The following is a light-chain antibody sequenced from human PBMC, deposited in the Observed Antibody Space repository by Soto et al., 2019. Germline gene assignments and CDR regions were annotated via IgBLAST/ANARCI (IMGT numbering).Light chain of an antibody. CDR3: QQYYGAWT. V-gene: IGKV1-5*03. CDR2: KAS. J-gene: IGKJ1*01. CDR1: QTINNW. Sequence: DFQMTQSPSTLSASVGDRVTITCRASQTINNWLAWYQQQSGKAPKLLIYKASSLESGVPLRFSGSGSGTEFTLTISSLQPDDSATYYCQQYYGAWTFGQGTKVEVK.